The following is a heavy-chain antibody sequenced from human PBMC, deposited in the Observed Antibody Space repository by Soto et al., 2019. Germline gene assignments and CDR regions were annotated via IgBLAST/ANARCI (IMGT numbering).Heavy chain of an antibody. Sequence: ASVKVSCTASGFTFSSSAVQWVRQARGQGLEWIGWIVLGNGNTNYAQKFQERVTITRDMSTSTAYMEVRSLTFEDTAVYYCATRIGNIGWYWLDTWGQGTLVTVPQ. D-gene: IGHD6-19*01. V-gene: IGHV1-58*01. J-gene: IGHJ5*02. CDR3: ATRIGNIGWYWLDT. CDR2: IVLGNGNT. CDR1: GFTFSSSA.